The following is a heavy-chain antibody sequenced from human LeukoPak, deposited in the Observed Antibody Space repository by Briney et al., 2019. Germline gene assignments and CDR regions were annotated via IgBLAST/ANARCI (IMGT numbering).Heavy chain of an antibody. Sequence: GGSLRLSCTASGFTFSNYAMTWVRQAPGKGLEWVSSISGTGGRTYSADSVKGRFTISRDNSKNTLYLQMKNLRVEHTAVYYCAKGLHGGVGYGVDVWGQGATVSVSS. D-gene: IGHD3-16*01. CDR1: GFTFSNYA. CDR2: ISGTGGRT. V-gene: IGHV3-23*01. J-gene: IGHJ6*02. CDR3: AKGLHGGVGYGVDV.